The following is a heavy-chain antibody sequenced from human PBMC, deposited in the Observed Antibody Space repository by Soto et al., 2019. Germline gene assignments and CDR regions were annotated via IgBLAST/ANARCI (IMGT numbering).Heavy chain of an antibody. Sequence: HPGGSLRLSCAASGFTVSSNYMSWVRQAPGKGLEWVSVIYSGGSTYYADSVKGRFTISRDNSKNTLYLQMNSLRAEDTAVYYCARIYGGNLGYYYYGMDVWGQGTTVTVSS. V-gene: IGHV3-53*01. CDR2: IYSGGST. J-gene: IGHJ6*02. CDR1: GFTVSSNY. D-gene: IGHD2-21*02. CDR3: ARIYGGNLGYYYYGMDV.